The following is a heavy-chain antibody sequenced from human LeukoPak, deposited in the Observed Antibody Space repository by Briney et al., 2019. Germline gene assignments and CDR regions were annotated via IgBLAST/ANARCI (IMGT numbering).Heavy chain of an antibody. CDR2: ISGGGDST. D-gene: IGHD3-9*01. CDR1: GFTFSSYA. J-gene: IGHJ3*02. CDR3: VKDLKTGRLSAFDI. V-gene: IGHV3-23*01. Sequence: PGGSLRLSCAASGFTFSSYAMRWVRQAPGKELECVSSISGGGDSTYYADSVKGRFTISRDNSKNTLYVQMNSLRAEDTAIYYCVKDLKTGRLSAFDIWGQGTMVTVSS.